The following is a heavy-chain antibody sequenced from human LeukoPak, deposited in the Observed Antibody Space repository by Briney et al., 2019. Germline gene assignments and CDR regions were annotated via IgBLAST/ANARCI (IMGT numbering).Heavy chain of an antibody. J-gene: IGHJ4*02. CDR3: VRDSGSY. Sequence: SETLSLTCTVSGGSFSSANYYWTWIRQPPGKGLEWIGYIFYSGSTSYNPSLQSRVTISVDSSKNQFSLNLSTVTAADTAVYCCVRDSGSYWGQGTLVTVSS. D-gene: IGHD1-26*01. V-gene: IGHV4-61*01. CDR2: IFYSGST. CDR1: GGSFSSANYY.